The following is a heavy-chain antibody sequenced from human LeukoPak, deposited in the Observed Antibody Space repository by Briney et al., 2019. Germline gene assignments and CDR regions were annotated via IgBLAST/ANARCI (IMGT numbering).Heavy chain of an antibody. V-gene: IGHV1-8*01. CDR3: ARGPFYDYVWGSYRYHDAFDI. J-gene: IGHJ3*02. Sequence: ASVKVSCKASGYTFTSYDINWVRQATGRGLEWMGWMNPNSGNTGYAQKFQGRVTMTRNTSISTAYMELSSLRSEDTAVYYCARGPFYDYVWGSYRYHDAFDIWGQGTMVTVSS. D-gene: IGHD3-16*02. CDR2: MNPNSGNT. CDR1: GYTFTSYD.